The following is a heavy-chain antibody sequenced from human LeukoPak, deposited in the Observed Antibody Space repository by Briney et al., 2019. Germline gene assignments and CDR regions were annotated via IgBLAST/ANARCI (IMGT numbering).Heavy chain of an antibody. J-gene: IGHJ4*02. CDR1: GFILSNHW. V-gene: IGHV3-7*03. CDR3: ARENYEGYDYDSSGFFN. CDR2: MKQDGSVK. Sequence: PGSSLRLSCAASGFILSNHWMTWVRQAPGKGPEWVANMKQDGSVKYYVDSVKGRFTISRDNAKDSVYLQMNSLRAEDTAVYYCARENYEGYDYDSSGFFNWGQGTLVTVSS. D-gene: IGHD3-22*01.